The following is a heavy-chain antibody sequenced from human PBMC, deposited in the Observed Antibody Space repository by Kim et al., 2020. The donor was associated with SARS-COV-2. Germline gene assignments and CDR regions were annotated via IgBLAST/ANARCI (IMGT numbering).Heavy chain of an antibody. Sequence: GGSLRLSCAASGFTFSDSPIHWVRQASGKGLEWVGRIRSKVYSYATSYAASVKGRFTISRDDSESTAYLQLNSLKTEDTAVYYCTRIPGTTFAFWDA. V-gene: IGHV3-73*01. D-gene: IGHD1-1*01. CDR2: IRSKVYSYAT. J-gene: IGHJ3*01. CDR1: GFTFSDSP. CDR3: TRIPGTTFAFWDA.